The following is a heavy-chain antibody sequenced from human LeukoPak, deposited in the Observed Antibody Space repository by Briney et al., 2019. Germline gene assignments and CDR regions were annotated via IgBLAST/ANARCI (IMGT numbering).Heavy chain of an antibody. V-gene: IGHV4-4*07. D-gene: IGHD3-10*01. CDR2: ISSSGST. Sequence: PSETLSLTCTVSGGSISRYYWSWIRQPAGKRLEWIGRISSSGSTNYNPSLKSRLTISIDTSKNQFSLKLSSVTAADTAVYYCARELSGSFSNWFDPWGQGTLVTVSS. J-gene: IGHJ5*02. CDR1: GGSISRYY. CDR3: ARELSGSFSNWFDP.